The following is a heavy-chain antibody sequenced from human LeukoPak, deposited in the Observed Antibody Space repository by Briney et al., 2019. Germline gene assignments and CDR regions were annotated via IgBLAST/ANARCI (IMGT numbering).Heavy chain of an antibody. D-gene: IGHD1-26*01. CDR3: ARGSSNSGSYYDYFDY. CDR1: GFTLSRYS. CDR2: ISTSSSYI. Sequence: GGSLRLSCAAAGFTLSRYSMNGVRQAPGKGLEWVSSISTSSSYIYYADSVKGRFTISRDNARNSLFLQLDSLRAEDTAVYYCARGSSNSGSYYDYFDYWGQGALVTVSS. V-gene: IGHV3-21*01. J-gene: IGHJ4*02.